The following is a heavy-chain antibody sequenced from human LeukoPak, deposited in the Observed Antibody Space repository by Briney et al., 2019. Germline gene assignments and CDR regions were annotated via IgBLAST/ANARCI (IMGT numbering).Heavy chain of an antibody. D-gene: IGHD2-8*01. CDR1: GFTFSNSA. CDR3: TEERDRDGYFRY. CDR2: ISYDGSDK. V-gene: IGHV3-30-3*02. Sequence: PGGSLRLSCAASGFTFSNSAMHWVRQAPGKGLEWMTFISYDGSDKYYADAAKGRFTISRDNSKNTLYLEMSSLGLQGTAVYYCTEERDRDGYFRYWGQGTLVTVSS. J-gene: IGHJ4*02.